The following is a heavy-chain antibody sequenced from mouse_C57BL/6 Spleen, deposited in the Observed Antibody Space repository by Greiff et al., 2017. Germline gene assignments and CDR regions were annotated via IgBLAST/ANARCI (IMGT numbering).Heavy chain of an antibody. V-gene: IGHV5-4*03. D-gene: IGHD1-1*01. CDR1: GFTFSSYA. CDR2: ISDGGSYT. CDR3: ASPYYYGSSYGYFDV. J-gene: IGHJ1*03. Sequence: EVKLVESGGGLVKPGGSLKLSCAASGFTFSSYAMSWVRQTPEKRLEWVATISDGGSYTYYPDNVKGRFTISRDNAKNNLYLQMSHLKSEDTAMYYCASPYYYGSSYGYFDVWGTGTTVTVSS.